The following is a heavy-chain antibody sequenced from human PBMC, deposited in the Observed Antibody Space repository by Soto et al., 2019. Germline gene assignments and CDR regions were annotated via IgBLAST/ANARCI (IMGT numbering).Heavy chain of an antibody. V-gene: IGHV1-69*01. D-gene: IGHD5-12*01. CDR2: IIPIFGTA. CDR3: ARDQRGYESNYYYGMDV. Sequence: QVQLVQSGAEVKKPGSSVKVSCKASGGTFSSYAISWVRQAPGQGLEWMGGIIPIFGTANYAQKFQGRVTITADESTSTAYMELSSLRSEDTAVYYCARDQRGYESNYYYGMDVWGQGTTVTVSS. CDR1: GGTFSSYA. J-gene: IGHJ6*02.